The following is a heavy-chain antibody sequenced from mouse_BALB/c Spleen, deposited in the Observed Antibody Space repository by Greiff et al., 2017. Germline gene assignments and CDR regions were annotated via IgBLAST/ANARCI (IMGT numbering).Heavy chain of an antibody. Sequence: QVQLQQSGAELMKPGASVTISCKATGYTFSSYWIEWVKQRPGHGLEWIGEILPGSGSTNYNEKFKGKATFTADKSSNTAYMQLSSLTSEDSAVYYCSGSYYRYYGGAMDYWGQGTSVTVSS. D-gene: IGHD2-14*01. J-gene: IGHJ4*01. CDR2: ILPGSGST. V-gene: IGHV1-9*01. CDR1: GYTFSSYW. CDR3: SGSYYRYYGGAMDY.